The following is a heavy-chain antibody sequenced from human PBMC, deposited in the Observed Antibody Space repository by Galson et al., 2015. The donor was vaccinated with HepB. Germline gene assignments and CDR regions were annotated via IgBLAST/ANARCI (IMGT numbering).Heavy chain of an antibody. J-gene: IGHJ4*02. Sequence: SLRLSCAASGFTFSNYGMHWVRQAPGKGLEWVALIWKDGSNKYYADSVKGRFSISRDNSKNALYLQMNSLRAEDTAMYFCVREDRYTYIVSFDYWGQGARVTVSS. CDR1: GFTFSNYG. CDR2: IWKDGSNK. V-gene: IGHV3-33*01. CDR3: VREDRYTYIVSFDY. D-gene: IGHD5-18*01.